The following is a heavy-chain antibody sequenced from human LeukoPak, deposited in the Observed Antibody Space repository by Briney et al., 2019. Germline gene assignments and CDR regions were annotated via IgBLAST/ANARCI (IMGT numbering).Heavy chain of an antibody. V-gene: IGHV1-2*02. D-gene: IGHD3-22*01. CDR3: ARALSYYDSSGYQWDAHAFDI. Sequence: GASVKVSRKASGYTFTGYYMHWVRQAPGQGLEWMGWINPNSGGTNYAQKFQGRVTMTRDTSISTAYMELSRLRSDDTAVYYCARALSYYDSSGYQWDAHAFDIWGQGTMVTVSS. CDR2: INPNSGGT. CDR1: GYTFTGYY. J-gene: IGHJ3*02.